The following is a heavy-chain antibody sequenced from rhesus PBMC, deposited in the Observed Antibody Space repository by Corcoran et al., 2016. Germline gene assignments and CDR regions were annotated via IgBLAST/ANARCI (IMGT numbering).Heavy chain of an antibody. D-gene: IGHD1-1-1*01. V-gene: IGHV4-80*01. J-gene: IGHJ4*01. Sequence: QVQVQGSGPGLVKPSETLSLTCAVSGGSFSSYWWSWIRQPPGKGLGWIGEINGNSGSPHYNPSLKSRVTISKDASKNQFALKLGSVTAADTAVYYCATRSPYSWKVDYWGQGVLVTVSS. CDR1: GGSFSSYW. CDR3: ATRSPYSWKVDY. CDR2: INGNSGSP.